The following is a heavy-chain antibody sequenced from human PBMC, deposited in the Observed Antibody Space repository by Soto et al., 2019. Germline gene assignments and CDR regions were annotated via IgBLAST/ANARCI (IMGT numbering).Heavy chain of an antibody. V-gene: IGHV3-74*01. CDR2: INDDGSST. CDR3: RRGPRSTSTGTGVF. D-gene: IGHD1-1*01. J-gene: IGHJ4*02. Sequence: PGGSLRLSCAASGFTFSMYWMHWVRQVPGKGPEWVSRINDDGSSTNYADSVKGRFTISRDNAKNTLYLQMNDLRAEGTAVYYCRRGPRSTSTGTGVFCGPGTTVTVAS. CDR1: GFTFSMYW.